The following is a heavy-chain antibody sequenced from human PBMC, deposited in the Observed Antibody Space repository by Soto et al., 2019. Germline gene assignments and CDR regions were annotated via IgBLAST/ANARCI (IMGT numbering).Heavy chain of an antibody. J-gene: IGHJ4*02. CDR2: IYHSGNT. CDR3: ARASASSKLRGVVIN. Sequence: QVQLQESGPGLVKPSGTLSLTCALSGASIITDNWWSWVRQPPGKEMEWIGEIYHSGNTNFNPSVKIRVTISVDTSKMQFSLTVSSVTAADTAICYCARASASSKLRGVVINWGQGTLVTVSS. CDR1: GASIITDNW. D-gene: IGHD3-10*01. V-gene: IGHV4-4*02.